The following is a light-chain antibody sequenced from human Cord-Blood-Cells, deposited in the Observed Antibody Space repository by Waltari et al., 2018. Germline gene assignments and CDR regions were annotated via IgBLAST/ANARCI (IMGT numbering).Light chain of an antibody. J-gene: IGKJ3*01. Sequence: DIQMTQSPSSLSASVGDRVTITCRASQSISSYLNWYQQKPGKAPKRLIYAASSLQSGVPSRFGGSGSGTDFTLTISSLQPEDFATYYCQQSYSTPFTFGPGTKVDIK. V-gene: IGKV1-39*01. CDR3: QQSYSTPFT. CDR2: AAS. CDR1: QSISSY.